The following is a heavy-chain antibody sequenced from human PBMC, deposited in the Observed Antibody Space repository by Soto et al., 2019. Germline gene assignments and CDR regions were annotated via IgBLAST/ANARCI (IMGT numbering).Heavy chain of an antibody. V-gene: IGHV3-23*01. D-gene: IGHD6-19*01. CDR3: AISAVAGNYYYYGMDV. CDR1: GFTFSSYA. J-gene: IGHJ6*02. Sequence: EVQLLESGGGLVQPGGSLRLSCAASGFTFSSYAMSWVRQAPGKGLEWVSAISGSGGSTYYADSVKGRFTISRDNSKNTLDLQMNSLRAEDTAGYYCAISAVAGNYYYYGMDVWGQGTTVTVSS. CDR2: ISGSGGST.